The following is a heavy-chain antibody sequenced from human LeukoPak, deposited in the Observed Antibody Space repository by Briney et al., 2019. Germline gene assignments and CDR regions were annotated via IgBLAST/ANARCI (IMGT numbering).Heavy chain of an antibody. D-gene: IGHD1-14*01. CDR3: ARQPPQYYGMDV. Sequence: SETLSLTCTVSGGSFSNYYWSWIWQPAGKGLEWIGRIYTSGSTNYNPSVKSLVTMSVDTSNNQFSLKLTSVTAADTAVYYCARQPPQYYGMDVWGQGTTVTVSS. J-gene: IGHJ6*02. CDR1: GGSFSNYY. V-gene: IGHV4-4*07. CDR2: IYTSGST.